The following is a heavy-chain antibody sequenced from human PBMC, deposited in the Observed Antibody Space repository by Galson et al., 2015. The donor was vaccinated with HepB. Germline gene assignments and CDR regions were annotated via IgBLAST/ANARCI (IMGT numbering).Heavy chain of an antibody. J-gene: IGHJ4*02. CDR3: ARDGYNYYFDY. D-gene: IGHD5-24*01. CDR2: IKQDGSEK. CDR1: GFNFSNDW. V-gene: IGHV3-7*03. Sequence: SLRLSCAASGFNFSNDWMSWVRQAPGKGLEWVANIKQDGSEKSYVDSVKGRFTITRDNAKNSLYLQMNSLSAEDTAVYYCARDGYNYYFDYWGQGALVTVSS.